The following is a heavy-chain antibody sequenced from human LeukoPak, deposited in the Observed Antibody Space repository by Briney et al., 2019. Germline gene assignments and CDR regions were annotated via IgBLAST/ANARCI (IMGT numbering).Heavy chain of an antibody. CDR1: GGSISSGSYY. CDR3: ARAPPAVYYDSSGYDL. J-gene: IGHJ3*01. Sequence: PSETLSLTCTVSGGSISSGSYYWSWIRQPAGKGLEWIGRIYTSGSTNYNPSLKSRVTISVDTSKNQFSLELSSVTAADTAVYYCARAPPAVYYDSSGYDLWGQGTMVTVSS. CDR2: IYTSGST. D-gene: IGHD3-22*01. V-gene: IGHV4-61*02.